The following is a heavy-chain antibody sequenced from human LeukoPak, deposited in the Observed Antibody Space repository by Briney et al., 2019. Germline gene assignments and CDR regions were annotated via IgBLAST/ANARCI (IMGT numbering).Heavy chain of an antibody. CDR3: ARDLRRHYDYVWGSYRPLGWFDP. V-gene: IGHV3-11*04. CDR2: ISSSGSTI. Sequence: PGGSLRLSCAASGFTFSDYYMSWIRQAPGKGLEWVSYISSSGSTIYYADSVKGRFTISRDNAKNSLYLQMNSLRAEDTAVYYCARDLRRHYDYVWGSYRPLGWFDPWGQGTLVTVSS. D-gene: IGHD3-16*02. J-gene: IGHJ5*02. CDR1: GFTFSDYY.